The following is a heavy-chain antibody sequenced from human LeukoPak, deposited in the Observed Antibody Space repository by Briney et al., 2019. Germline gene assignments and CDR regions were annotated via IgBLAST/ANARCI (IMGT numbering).Heavy chain of an antibody. V-gene: IGHV3-48*04. CDR3: ARDPAALHTYYYYMDV. J-gene: IGHJ6*03. CDR2: VSSSGSTI. D-gene: IGHD6-13*01. CDR1: GFTFRRYW. Sequence: GSLRLSCAASGFTFRRYWMSWVRQAPGKGLEWVSYVSSSGSTIYYADSVKGRFTISRDNAKNSLYLQMNSLRAEDTAVYYCARDPAALHTYYYYMDVWGKGTTVTVSS.